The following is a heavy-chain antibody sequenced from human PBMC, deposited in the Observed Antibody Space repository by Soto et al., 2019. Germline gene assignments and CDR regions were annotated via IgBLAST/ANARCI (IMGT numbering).Heavy chain of an antibody. J-gene: IGHJ4*02. D-gene: IGHD3-10*01. CDR2: ISSSSSYI. CDR3: AREPYYGSGDFYY. V-gene: IGHV3-21*01. Sequence: EVQLVESGRGLVKPGGSLRLSCAASGITFSSYSMNWVRQAPGKGLEWVSSISSSSSYIYYADSVKGRFTISRDNAKNSLYLQMNSLRAEDTAVYYCAREPYYGSGDFYYWGQGTLVTVSS. CDR1: GITFSSYS.